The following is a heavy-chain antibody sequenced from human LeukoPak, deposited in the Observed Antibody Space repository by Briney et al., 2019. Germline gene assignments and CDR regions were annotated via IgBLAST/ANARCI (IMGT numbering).Heavy chain of an antibody. CDR2: ISYDGSNK. CDR3: AKDGPPYDSSGYTYFDY. D-gene: IGHD3-22*01. CDR1: GFTFSSYG. V-gene: IGHV3-30*18. Sequence: GGSLRLSCAASGFTFSSYGMHWVRQAPGKGLGWVAVISYDGSNKYYADSVKGRFTISRDNSKNTLYLQMYSLRAEDTAVYYCAKDGPPYDSSGYTYFDYWGQGTLVTVSS. J-gene: IGHJ4*02.